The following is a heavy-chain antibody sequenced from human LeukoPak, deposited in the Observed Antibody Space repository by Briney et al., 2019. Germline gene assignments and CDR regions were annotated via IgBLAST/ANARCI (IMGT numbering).Heavy chain of an antibody. CDR3: ARDRHDYGDPYPLDY. CDR1: GFTFSSYS. V-gene: IGHV3-48*01. J-gene: IGHJ4*02. D-gene: IGHD4-17*01. CDR2: ISSSSSTI. Sequence: GGSLRLSCAASGFTFSSYSMNWVRQAPGKGLEWVSYISSSSSTIYYADSVKGRFTISRDNAKNSLYLQMNSLRAEDTAVYYCARDRHDYGDPYPLDYWGQGTLVTVSS.